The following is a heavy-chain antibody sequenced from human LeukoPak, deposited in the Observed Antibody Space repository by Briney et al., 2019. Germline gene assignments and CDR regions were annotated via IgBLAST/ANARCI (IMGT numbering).Heavy chain of an antibody. J-gene: IGHJ6*03. V-gene: IGHV4-39*07. CDR2: IYYSGST. Sequence: SDTLSLTCTVSGGSISSSSYYWGWIRQPPGKGLEWIGSIYYSGSTYYNPSLKSRVTISVDTSKNQFSLKLSSVTAADTAVYYCARDGGDIVVVTASYYYMDVWSKRTTVTVS. CDR3: ARDGGDIVVVTASYYYMDV. CDR1: GGSISSSSYY. D-gene: IGHD2-21*02.